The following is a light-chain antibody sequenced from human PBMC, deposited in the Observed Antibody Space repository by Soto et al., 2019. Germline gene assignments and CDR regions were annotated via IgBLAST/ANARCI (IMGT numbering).Light chain of an antibody. V-gene: IGLV2-23*01. CDR2: EGS. Sequence: QSALTQPASVSGSPGQSITISCTGTSSDVGNYNLVSWYQQHPGKAPKLMIYEGSKRPSGVSNRFSGSKSGNTASLTISGLQAEDEADYYCCSYAGSSTPLIFGTGTKLTVL. CDR3: CSYAGSSTPLI. CDR1: SSDVGNYNL. J-gene: IGLJ1*01.